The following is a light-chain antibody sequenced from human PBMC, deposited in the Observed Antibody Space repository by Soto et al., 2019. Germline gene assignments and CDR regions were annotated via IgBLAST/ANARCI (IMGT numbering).Light chain of an antibody. CDR1: QSVGSTY. V-gene: IGKV3-20*01. CDR2: EAS. CDR3: QQFGASPRYT. J-gene: IGKJ2*01. Sequence: EILWTQSPGTLSLSPGERATLSCRTSQSVGSTYLAWYQQKPGQAPRLLIYEASRRATGIPDRFSGSGSGTDFTLTISRLEPEDFAVYYCQQFGASPRYTFGQGTKVDSK.